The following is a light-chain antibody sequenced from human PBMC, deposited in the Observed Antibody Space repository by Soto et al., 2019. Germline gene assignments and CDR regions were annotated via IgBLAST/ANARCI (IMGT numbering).Light chain of an antibody. V-gene: IGLV1-40*01. CDR2: GNS. CDR1: SSNIGAGYD. CDR3: QSYDSSLSVV. J-gene: IGLJ2*01. Sequence: QSVLTQPPSVSGAPGQRVTISCTVSSSNIGAGYDVHWYQHLPGTAPKLLIYGNSNRPSGVPDRFSGSKSGTSASLAITGLQAEDEADYYCQSYDSSLSVVFGGGTKLTVL.